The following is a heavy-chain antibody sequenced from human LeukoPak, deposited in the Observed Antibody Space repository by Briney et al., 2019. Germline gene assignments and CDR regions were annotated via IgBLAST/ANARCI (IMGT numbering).Heavy chain of an antibody. CDR1: GGSFSGYY. J-gene: IGHJ6*02. Sequence: SETLSLTCAVYGGSFSGYYWSWIRQPPGKGLEWIGEINHSGSTNYNPSLKSRVTISVDTSKNQFSLKLSSVTAADTAVYDCARGPNHHYCSSTSCPSRYGMDVWGQGTMVTVSS. V-gene: IGHV4-34*01. D-gene: IGHD2-2*01. CDR3: ARGPNHHYCSSTSCPSRYGMDV. CDR2: INHSGST.